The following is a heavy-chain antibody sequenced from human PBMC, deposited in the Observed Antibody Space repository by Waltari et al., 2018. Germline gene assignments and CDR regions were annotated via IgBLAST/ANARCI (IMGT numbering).Heavy chain of an antibody. CDR3: AKDVQAGPAPRMDY. J-gene: IGHJ4*02. D-gene: IGHD1-1*01. Sequence: EVQLLASGGGLVQPGGSLRLSCAASGFTFSSYAMSWVRQAPGRGLEWVSAISGSGDSTYYADSVKGRFTISRDNSKNTLYLQMNSLRAEDTAVYYCAKDVQAGPAPRMDYWGQGTLVTVSS. CDR1: GFTFSSYA. V-gene: IGHV3-23*01. CDR2: ISGSGDST.